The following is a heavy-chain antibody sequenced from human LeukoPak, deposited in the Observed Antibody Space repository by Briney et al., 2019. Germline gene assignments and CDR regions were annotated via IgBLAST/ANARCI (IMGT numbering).Heavy chain of an antibody. CDR1: GSSISSYY. CDR3: ARDASIAAAGDNWFDP. Sequence: SETLSLTCTVSGSSISSYYWSWIRQPAGKGLEWIGRIYTSGSTNYNPSLKSRVTMSVDTSKNQFSLKLSSVTAADTAVYYCARDASIAAAGDNWFDPWGQGTLVTVSS. CDR2: IYTSGST. J-gene: IGHJ5*02. V-gene: IGHV4-4*07. D-gene: IGHD6-13*01.